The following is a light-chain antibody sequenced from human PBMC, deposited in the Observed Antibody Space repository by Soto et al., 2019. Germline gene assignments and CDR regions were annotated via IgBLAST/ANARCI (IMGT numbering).Light chain of an antibody. CDR2: AAS. Sequence: IQLTQSPSSLSASVGDRVTIACRASQAMSTYLAWYQQKPGKAPKLLIYAASTLQSGVPSRFSGSGSGTDFTLTIRSLQPEDFATYYCTQLYSYPYTFGQGTKLEIK. V-gene: IGKV1-9*01. CDR3: TQLYSYPYT. CDR1: QAMSTY. J-gene: IGKJ2*01.